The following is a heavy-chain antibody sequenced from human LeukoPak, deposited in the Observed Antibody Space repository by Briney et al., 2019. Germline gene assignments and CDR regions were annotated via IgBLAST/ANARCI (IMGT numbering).Heavy chain of an antibody. CDR3: ARVVYSRWTIDS. CDR2: IRSSSSYT. V-gene: IGHV3-21*01. D-gene: IGHD6-13*01. CDR1: GFTFSTCS. J-gene: IGHJ4*02. Sequence: GSLKLSCAASGFTFSTCSMNWVRQAPGKGLEWVSSIRSSSSYTYYADSVKGRFTISRDNAKNSLYLQMNGLRAEDTAVYYCARVVYSRWTIDSWAQGTLATVSS.